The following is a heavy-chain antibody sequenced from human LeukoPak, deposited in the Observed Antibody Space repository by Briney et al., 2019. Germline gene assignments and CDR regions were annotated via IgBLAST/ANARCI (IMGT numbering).Heavy chain of an antibody. CDR2: ITSSGDTT. CDR1: GFIFSTYA. J-gene: IGHJ4*02. D-gene: IGHD3-10*01. V-gene: IGHV3-23*01. Sequence: GGSLRLSCAASGFIFSTYAMSWVRQAPGKGLEWVSAITSSGDTTYYADPVKGRFTIYRDNSKNTLYLQMNSLRAEDTAVYYCARSGSTVDYWGQGTLVTVSS. CDR3: ARSGSTVDY.